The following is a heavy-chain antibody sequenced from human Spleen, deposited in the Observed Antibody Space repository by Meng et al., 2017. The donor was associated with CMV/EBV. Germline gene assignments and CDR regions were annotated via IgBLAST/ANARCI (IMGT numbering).Heavy chain of an antibody. D-gene: IGHD2-15*01. CDR2: ISHTGSSV. J-gene: IGHJ4*02. CDR1: FSFSDHF. CDR3: ARADSKRLVTSAFSLDS. Sequence: FSFSDHFMAWIRLAPGRGLECISHISHTGSSVSYADSVKGRFTVSRDNSRDTLYLQMRSLTAGDTAVYYCARADSKRLVTSAFSLDSWGRGTLVTVPQ. V-gene: IGHV3-11*04.